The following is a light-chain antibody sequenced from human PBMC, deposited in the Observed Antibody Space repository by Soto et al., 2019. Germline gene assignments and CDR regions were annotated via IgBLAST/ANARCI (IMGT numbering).Light chain of an antibody. J-gene: IGKJ1*01. CDR1: QSVSSN. CDR3: QQYSNWPPWT. Sequence: PGEIATLSCSASQSVSSNLAWYQQKPGQAPRLLIYGASTRATGIPARFSGSGSGTDFTLTISSLQSEDFAVYYCQQYSNWPPWTFGQGTKVDIK. CDR2: GAS. V-gene: IGKV3-15*01.